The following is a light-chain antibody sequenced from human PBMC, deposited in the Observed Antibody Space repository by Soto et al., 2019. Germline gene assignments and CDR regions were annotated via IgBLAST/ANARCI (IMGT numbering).Light chain of an antibody. Sequence: QSVLTPTPSVSRAPGPRITISCPGRSSDIVAVYDVHWYQHPPGTTPKLLIYGITNRPSGVPNRFYGSKSGISASLAITGLQAEDEDDYYCHAYDSRLXASVVGAGTKVXV. CDR2: GIT. CDR1: SSDIVAVYD. J-gene: IGLJ1*01. CDR3: HAYDSRLXASV. V-gene: IGLV1-40*01.